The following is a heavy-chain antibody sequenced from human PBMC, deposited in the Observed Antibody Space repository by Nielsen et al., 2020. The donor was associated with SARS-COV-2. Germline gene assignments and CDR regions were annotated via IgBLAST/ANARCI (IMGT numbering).Heavy chain of an antibody. V-gene: IGHV3-15*01. CDR3: ATGGLILSRTIY. J-gene: IGHJ4*02. CDR2: IKSKNDGETT. Sequence: GGSLRLSCVVSGLTFSKAWMSWVRQAPGRGLEWVGRIKSKNDGETTDYLAPVNGRFTISRDDSRNTLYLQMNSLKAEDTAVYYCATGGLILSRTIYCGQGTLVTVSS. CDR1: GLTFSKAW. D-gene: IGHD2-8*02.